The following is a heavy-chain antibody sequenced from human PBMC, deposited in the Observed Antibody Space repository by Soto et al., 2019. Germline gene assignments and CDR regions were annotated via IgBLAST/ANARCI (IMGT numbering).Heavy chain of an antibody. Sequence: QVQLVQSGAEVKKPGASVKVSCKASGYTFTSYGISWARQAPGQGLEWMGWISAYNGNTNYAQKLQGRVTMTTDTSTSTAYMELRSLRSDDTAVYYCARHPVKYYYDSSGYYYRYWGQGTLVTVSS. J-gene: IGHJ4*02. D-gene: IGHD3-22*01. CDR2: ISAYNGNT. CDR3: ARHPVKYYYDSSGYYYRY. V-gene: IGHV1-18*01. CDR1: GYTFTSYG.